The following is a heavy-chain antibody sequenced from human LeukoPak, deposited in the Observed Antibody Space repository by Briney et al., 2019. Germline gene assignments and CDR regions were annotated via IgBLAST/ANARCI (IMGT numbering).Heavy chain of an antibody. Sequence: GGSLRLSCSASGFTFSSYSMNWVRQAPGKGLEWVSSISSSSSYIYYADSVKGRFTISRDNAKNSLYLQMNSLRAEDTAVYYCARAHISEAGTVAHFDYWGQGTLVTVSS. CDR2: ISSSSSYI. D-gene: IGHD6-19*01. CDR1: GFTFSSYS. V-gene: IGHV3-21*01. J-gene: IGHJ4*02. CDR3: ARAHISEAGTVAHFDY.